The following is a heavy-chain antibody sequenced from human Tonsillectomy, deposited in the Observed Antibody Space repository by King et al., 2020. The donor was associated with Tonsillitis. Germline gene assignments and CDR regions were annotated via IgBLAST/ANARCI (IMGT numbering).Heavy chain of an antibody. CDR3: ARGPHLLPPADSYSYYGMDV. Sequence: QLVQSGAEVKKPGSSVKVSCKASGGTFSSYAISWVRQAPGQGLEWMGRIIPVLAIANYAQKFQGRVTITADKSTSTAYMELSSLRSDDTAVYYYARGPHLLPPADSYSYYGMDVWGQGTTVTVSS. CDR2: IIPVLAIA. D-gene: IGHD2-2*01. V-gene: IGHV1-69*09. J-gene: IGHJ6*02. CDR1: GGTFSSYA.